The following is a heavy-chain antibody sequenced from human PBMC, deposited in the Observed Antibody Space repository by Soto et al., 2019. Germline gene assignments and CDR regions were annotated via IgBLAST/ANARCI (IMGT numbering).Heavy chain of an antibody. CDR2: IIPIFGTA. D-gene: IGHD3-3*01. CDR1: GGTFSSYA. J-gene: IGHJ3*02. V-gene: IGHV1-69*13. CDR3: ARSYYDFWSDSTGAFDI. Sequence: ASVKVSCKASGGTFSSYAISWVRQAPGQGLEWMGGIIPIFGTANYAQKFQGRVTITADESTSTAYMELSSLRSEDTAVYYCARSYYDFWSDSTGAFDIWGQGTMVTVSS.